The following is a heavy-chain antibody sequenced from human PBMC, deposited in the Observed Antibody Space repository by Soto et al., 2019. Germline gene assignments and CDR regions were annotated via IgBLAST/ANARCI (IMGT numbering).Heavy chain of an antibody. CDR2: IIPIFGTA. J-gene: IGHJ2*01. D-gene: IGHD3-3*01. CDR3: ARDLGGDMYYDVWSYDWYFCL. Sequence: QVQLVQSGAEVKKPGSSVKVSCKASGGTFSSYAISWVRQAPGQGLEWMGGIIPIFGTANYAQKFQGRVTITADESTSTAYIELSSLRSEDTAVYYCARDLGGDMYYDVWSYDWYFCLWGRGTLVTVSS. V-gene: IGHV1-69*01. CDR1: GGTFSSYA.